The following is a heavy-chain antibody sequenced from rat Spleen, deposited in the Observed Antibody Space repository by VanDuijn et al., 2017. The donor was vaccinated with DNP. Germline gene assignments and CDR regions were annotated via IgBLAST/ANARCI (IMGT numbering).Heavy chain of an antibody. J-gene: IGHJ4*01. D-gene: IGHD4-6*01. V-gene: IGHV5S10*01. CDR1: GFTFSDYN. CDR2: IIYAGSRT. CDR3: AKDRLGCYAMDA. Sequence: EVQLVESGGGLVQPGRSLKLSCAASGFTFSDYNMAWVRQAPKKGLEGVATIIYAGSRTYYRDSVKGRFTISRDNAKDTQYLQMDSLRSEDTATYYCAKDRLGCYAMDAGGQGTSVTVSS.